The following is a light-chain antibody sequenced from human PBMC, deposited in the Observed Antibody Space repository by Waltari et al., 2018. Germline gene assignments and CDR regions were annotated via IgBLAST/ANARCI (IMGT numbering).Light chain of an antibody. V-gene: IGKV1-5*03. CDR2: KAS. Sequence: ISCRASQSINNWLAWYQQKPGKAPKRLIYKASSLESGVPSRFSGSGSGTEFTLTISSLQPDDSATYYCQQYNSYWTFGQGTKVEIK. J-gene: IGKJ1*01. CDR1: QSINNW. CDR3: QQYNSYWT.